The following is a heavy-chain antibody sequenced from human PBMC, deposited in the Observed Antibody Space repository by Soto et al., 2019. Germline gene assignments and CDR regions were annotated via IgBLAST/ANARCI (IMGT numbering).Heavy chain of an antibody. V-gene: IGHV4-59*01. CDR3: ARLQYAVVTPIDM. J-gene: IGHJ3*02. CDR2: IHNNGNT. Sequence: QVQLQESGPGLVKPSETLSLTCTVPSGSIRTSYWTWIRQFPGKRLEWIAHIHNNGNTNSNPSLKSRGTISMDTSKNQISMRLTSVTAADTAMYYCARLQYAVVTPIDMWGQGTMVTVSS. CDR1: SGSIRTSY. D-gene: IGHD2-21*02.